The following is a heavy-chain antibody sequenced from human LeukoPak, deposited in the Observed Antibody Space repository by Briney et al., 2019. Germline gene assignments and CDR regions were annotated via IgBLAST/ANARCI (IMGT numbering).Heavy chain of an antibody. V-gene: IGHV4-39*01. D-gene: IGHD6-13*01. CDR1: GGSISSSSHY. Sequence: SETLSLTCTVSGGSISSSSHYWGWIRQPPGKGLEWIGSIYYSGSTHYSPSLKSRVTIFVDTSKNQFSLKLSSVTAADTAVYYCARQGPIAAAGTYYYYYYMAVWGKGTTVTVSS. CDR2: IYYSGST. CDR3: ARQGPIAAAGTYYYYYYMAV. J-gene: IGHJ6*03.